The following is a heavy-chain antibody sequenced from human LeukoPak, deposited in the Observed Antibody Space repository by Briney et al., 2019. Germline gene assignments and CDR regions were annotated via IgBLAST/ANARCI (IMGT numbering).Heavy chain of an antibody. Sequence: GGSLRLSCAASGFPVSSTYISWVRQAPGKGLGWVSGIQSGGSTDYADSVKGRFTISRDNSKNTLFLQMSSLRVEDTAVYYCARDYGGNIRGYFDYWGQGTLVTVSS. CDR3: ARDYGGNIRGYFDY. V-gene: IGHV3-66*01. CDR2: IQSGGST. J-gene: IGHJ4*02. CDR1: GFPVSSTY. D-gene: IGHD4-23*01.